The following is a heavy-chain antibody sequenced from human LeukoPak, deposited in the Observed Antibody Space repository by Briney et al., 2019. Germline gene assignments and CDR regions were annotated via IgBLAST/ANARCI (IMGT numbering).Heavy chain of an antibody. CDR1: GFTFSSYA. CDR2: IYSGGST. J-gene: IGHJ4*02. V-gene: IGHV3-53*01. CDR3: ARVGYSSSWYPDVDY. Sequence: PGGSLRLSCAASGFTFSSYAMSWVRQAPGKGLEWVSVIYSGGSTYYADSVKGRFTISRDNSKNTLYLQMNSLRAEDTAVYYCARVGYSSSWYPDVDYWGQGTLVTVSS. D-gene: IGHD6-13*01.